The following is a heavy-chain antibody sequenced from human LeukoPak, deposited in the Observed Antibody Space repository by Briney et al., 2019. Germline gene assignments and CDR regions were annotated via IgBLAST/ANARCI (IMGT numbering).Heavy chain of an antibody. CDR1: GFTFSNNW. Sequence: GGSLRLSCAASGFTFSNNWMHWVRQAPGKGLVWVSRINSDGRTTTYADSVKGRFTISRDNAKNTLYLQMNRLRAEDTAVYYCARGYSGYFYYWGQGTLVTVSS. D-gene: IGHD5-12*01. J-gene: IGHJ4*02. CDR3: ARGYSGYFYY. CDR2: INSDGRTT. V-gene: IGHV3-74*03.